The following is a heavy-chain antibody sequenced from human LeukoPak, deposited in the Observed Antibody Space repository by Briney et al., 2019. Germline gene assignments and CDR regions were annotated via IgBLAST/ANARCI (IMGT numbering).Heavy chain of an antibody. Sequence: SETLSLTCAVYGGSFSGYYWSWIRQPPGKGLEWIGEINHSGSTNYNPSLKSRVTISVDTSKSQFSLKLSSVTAADTAVYYCARATSTVVTPFDYWGQGTLVTVSS. D-gene: IGHD4-23*01. CDR1: GGSFSGYY. CDR2: INHSGST. J-gene: IGHJ4*02. CDR3: ARATSTVVTPFDY. V-gene: IGHV4-34*01.